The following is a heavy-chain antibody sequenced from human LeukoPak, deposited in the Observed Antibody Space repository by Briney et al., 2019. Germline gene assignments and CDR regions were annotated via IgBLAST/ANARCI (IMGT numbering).Heavy chain of an antibody. J-gene: IGHJ4*02. D-gene: IGHD6-13*01. V-gene: IGHV4-61*01. CDR1: GDSISSISSYY. CDR3: ARDRPGGSSLDY. Sequence: SETLSLTCTVSGDSISSISSYYWSWIRQPPGKGLEWIGYIYYSGSTNYNPSLKSRVTISVDTSKNQFSLKLSSVTAADTAVYYCARDRPGGSSLDYWGQGTLVTVSS. CDR2: IYYSGST.